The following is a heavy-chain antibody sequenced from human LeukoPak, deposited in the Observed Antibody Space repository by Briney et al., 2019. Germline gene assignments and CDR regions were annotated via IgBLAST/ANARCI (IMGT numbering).Heavy chain of an antibody. Sequence: SETLSLTCTVSGGSISSYYWSWIRQPPGKGLEWIGYIYYSGSTNYNPSLKSRVTISVDTSKNQFSLKLCSVTAADTAVYYCARRQAPEKYYDFWSGYSDAFDIWGQGTMVTVSS. J-gene: IGHJ3*02. CDR2: IYYSGST. V-gene: IGHV4-59*01. D-gene: IGHD3-3*01. CDR3: ARRQAPEKYYDFWSGYSDAFDI. CDR1: GGSISSYY.